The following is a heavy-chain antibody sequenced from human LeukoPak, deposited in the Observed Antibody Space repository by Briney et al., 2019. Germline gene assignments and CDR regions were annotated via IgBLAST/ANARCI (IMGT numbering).Heavy chain of an antibody. CDR3: ARDGSSWPAGMDV. CDR2: IYYSGST. D-gene: IGHD6-13*01. V-gene: IGHV4-39*07. J-gene: IGHJ6*02. Sequence: PSETLSLTCTVSGGSISSSSYYWGWIRQPPGKGLEWIGSIYYSGSTYYNPSLKSRVTISVDTSKNQFSLKLSSVTAADTAVYYCARDGSSWPAGMDVWGQGTTVTVSS. CDR1: GGSISSSSYY.